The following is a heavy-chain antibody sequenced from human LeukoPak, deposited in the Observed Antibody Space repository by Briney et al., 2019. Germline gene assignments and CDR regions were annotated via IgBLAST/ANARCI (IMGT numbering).Heavy chain of an antibody. J-gene: IGHJ3*01. CDR1: GGSISSGDYY. CDR2: IYDSGST. D-gene: IGHD3-3*01. Sequence: SQTLSLTCTVSGGSISSGDYYWSWIRQPPGKGLEGFGYIYDSGSTYYNPSLQSRVTISVDTSKNQFSLKLSSVTAADTAVNYCDRDCHHITVFRVVIGAFDLWGQGTLVTVSS. V-gene: IGHV4-30-4*08. CDR3: DRDCHHITVFRVVIGAFDL.